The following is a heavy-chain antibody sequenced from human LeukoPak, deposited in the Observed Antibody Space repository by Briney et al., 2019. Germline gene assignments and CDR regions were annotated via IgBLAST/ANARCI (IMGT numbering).Heavy chain of an antibody. CDR1: GFTVSSNY. Sequence: PGGSLRLSCAASGFTVSSNYMTWVRQAPGKGLEWVSVLYNGGSTYYADSVKGRFTISRDNSKNTLYLQMNSLRAKDTAVYYCARGGRRLQFSHYFDYWGQGTLITVSS. D-gene: IGHD5-24*01. CDR2: LYNGGST. J-gene: IGHJ4*02. V-gene: IGHV3-53*01. CDR3: ARGGRRLQFSHYFDY.